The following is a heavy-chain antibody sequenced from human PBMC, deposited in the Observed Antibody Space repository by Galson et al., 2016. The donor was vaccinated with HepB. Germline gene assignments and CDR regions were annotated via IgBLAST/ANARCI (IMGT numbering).Heavy chain of an antibody. CDR3: AREKVVYRTTSFNDGMDV. CDR1: GFTFSSYG. V-gene: IGHV3-21*01. CDR2: IISSSSYI. Sequence: SLRLSCAASGFTFSSYGMNWVRQAPGKGLEWVSFIISSSSYIHYADSVKGRFTISRDNAKNSLYLQMNSLRAEDTAVYYCAREKVVYRTTSFNDGMDVWGLGTTVTVSS. D-gene: IGHD2-8*02. J-gene: IGHJ6*02.